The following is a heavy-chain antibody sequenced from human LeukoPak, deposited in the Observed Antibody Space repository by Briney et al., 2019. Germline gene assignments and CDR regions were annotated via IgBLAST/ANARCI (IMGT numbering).Heavy chain of an antibody. V-gene: IGHV3-23*01. D-gene: IGHD5-18*01. Sequence: GGSLRLSCVASGFTFSSYGMNWVRQAPGKGLEWVSGLSPSEDKPYYADSVKGRFTISRDNSKNTVYLQMNSRGAEDTAVYFCAKDSVWIQFDEWGQGTLVTVSS. CDR1: GFTFSSYG. CDR3: AKDSVWIQFDE. J-gene: IGHJ4*02. CDR2: LSPSEDKP.